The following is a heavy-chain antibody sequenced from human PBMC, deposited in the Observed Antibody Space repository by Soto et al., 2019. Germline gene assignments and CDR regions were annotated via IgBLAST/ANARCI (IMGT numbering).Heavy chain of an antibody. CDR2: SWFDGRNQ. J-gene: IGHJ4*02. V-gene: IGHV3-33*01. D-gene: IGHD3-22*01. CDR1: GFDISTYG. Sequence: GRTLRLSCEASGFDISTYGLHWVRQDPGKGLEWLAFSWFDGRNQHYADSVKGRFTISRDNSRNTLYLPMNNLKADHTAVYFCARASSSAAYYDCIGYWGRVTLVTVSS. CDR3: ARASSSAAYYDCIGY.